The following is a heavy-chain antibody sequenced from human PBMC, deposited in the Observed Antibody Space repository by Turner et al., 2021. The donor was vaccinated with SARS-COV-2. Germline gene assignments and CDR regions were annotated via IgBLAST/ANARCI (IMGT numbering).Heavy chain of an antibody. CDR3: AKQQGLYSNPMYYFDY. CDR1: DFTFSSYG. D-gene: IGHD4-4*01. CDR2: TSYDGSNK. V-gene: IGHV3-30*18. Sequence: QFHLVEPGEGLVQPGRSLRFSVAAFDFTFSSYGMHWVRQAPGKGLEWVAVTSYDGSNKYYADSVKGRFTISRDNSKNTLYLQMNSLRAEDTAVYYCAKQQGLYSNPMYYFDYWGQRTLVTVSS. J-gene: IGHJ4*02.